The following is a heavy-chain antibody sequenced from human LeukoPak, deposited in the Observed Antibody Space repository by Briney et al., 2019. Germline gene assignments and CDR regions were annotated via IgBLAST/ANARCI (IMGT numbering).Heavy chain of an antibody. V-gene: IGHV3-73*01. D-gene: IGHD1-26*01. CDR1: GFTFSGSA. J-gene: IGHJ5*02. CDR2: IDKKDKGYATAT. CDR3: TRDSGTYNWFDP. Sequence: GGSLRLSCAASGFTFSGSALHWVRQSSGKGLEWVGQIDKKDKGYATATAYAASVKGRFTTSRDDSINTAYLQMKSLKTEDTALYYCTRDSGTYNWFDPWGQGTLVTVSS.